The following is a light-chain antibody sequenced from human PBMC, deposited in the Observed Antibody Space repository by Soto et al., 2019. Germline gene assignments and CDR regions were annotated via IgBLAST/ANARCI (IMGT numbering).Light chain of an antibody. CDR2: DAS. CDR1: QSVSSY. V-gene: IGKV3-11*01. Sequence: EIVLTQSPATLSLSPGERATLSCRASQSVSSYLAWYQQKPGQAPRLLIYDASNRATGIPARFSGSGSGTDFTLXISXLEPEDFAVYYCQQRSNWLLTFGPGTKVDIK. J-gene: IGKJ3*01. CDR3: QQRSNWLLT.